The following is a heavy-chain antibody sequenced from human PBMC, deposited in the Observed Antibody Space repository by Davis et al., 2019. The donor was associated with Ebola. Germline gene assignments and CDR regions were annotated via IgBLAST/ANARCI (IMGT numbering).Heavy chain of an antibody. J-gene: IGHJ6*02. V-gene: IGHV3-23*01. CDR2: ISGSGGST. CDR1: GFTFSSYA. Sequence: PGGSLRLSCAASGFTFSSYAMSWVRQAPGKGLEWVSAISGSGGSTYYADSVKGRFTISRDNSKNSLYLQMNSLRTEDTALYYCAKASITIFDYYGMDVWGQGTTVTVSS. CDR3: AKASITIFDYYGMDV. D-gene: IGHD3-9*01.